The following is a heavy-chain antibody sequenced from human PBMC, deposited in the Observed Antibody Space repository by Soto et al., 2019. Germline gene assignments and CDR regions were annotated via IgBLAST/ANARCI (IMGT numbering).Heavy chain of an antibody. D-gene: IGHD1-7*01. Sequence: PSQTLSLTCAISGDSVSSNSSAWNWIRQSPSRGLEWLGRTYYRSKWYNDYAVSVKSRITINPDTSKNQFSLQLNSVTPEDTAVYYCARDEYGLELRGYGMDVWGQGTTVTVSS. CDR3: ARDEYGLELRGYGMDV. V-gene: IGHV6-1*01. CDR1: GDSVSSNSSA. CDR2: TYYRSKWYN. J-gene: IGHJ6*02.